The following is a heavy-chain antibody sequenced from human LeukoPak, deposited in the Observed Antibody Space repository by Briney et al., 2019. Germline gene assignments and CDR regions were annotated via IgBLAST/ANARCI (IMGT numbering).Heavy chain of an antibody. Sequence: SETLSLTCAVYGGSFSGYYWSWIRQPPGKGLEWIGEINHSGSTNYSPSLKSRVTISVDTSKNQFSLKLSSVTAADTAVYYCARGLYGGWFDPWGQGTLVTVSS. CDR1: GGSFSGYY. CDR2: INHSGST. J-gene: IGHJ5*02. D-gene: IGHD4-23*01. CDR3: ARGLYGGWFDP. V-gene: IGHV4-34*01.